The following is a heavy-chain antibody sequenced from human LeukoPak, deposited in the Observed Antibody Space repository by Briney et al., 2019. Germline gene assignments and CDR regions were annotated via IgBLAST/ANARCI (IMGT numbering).Heavy chain of an antibody. V-gene: IGHV4-59*01. CDR2: VYYAGST. J-gene: IGHJ5*02. Sequence: SETLSLTCTLSVGSICIYYWRGLREPPGEGLECIGYVYYAGSTNYNPSLKSRVTISVDTSKNQVSLKLSSVTAADTAVYYCASLSEYCSSGSCYLGWFDPWGQGTLVTVSS. D-gene: IGHD2-15*01. CDR3: ASLSEYCSSGSCYLGWFDP. CDR1: VGSICIYY.